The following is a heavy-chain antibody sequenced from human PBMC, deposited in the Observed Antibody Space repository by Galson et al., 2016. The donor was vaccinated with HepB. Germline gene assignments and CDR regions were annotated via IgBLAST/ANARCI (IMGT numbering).Heavy chain of an antibody. CDR2: ISSGSSYI. CDR3: ARGPVVNGDEVDY. Sequence: SLRLSCAASGFTFRSYAMNWVRQAPGKGLEWVSSISSGSSYIYYADSVKGRFTISRDNAKNSLYLQMSSLRAEDTAVYYCARGPVVNGDEVDYWGQGTLVTVSS. V-gene: IGHV3-21*01. J-gene: IGHJ4*02. CDR1: GFTFRSYA. D-gene: IGHD2-15*01.